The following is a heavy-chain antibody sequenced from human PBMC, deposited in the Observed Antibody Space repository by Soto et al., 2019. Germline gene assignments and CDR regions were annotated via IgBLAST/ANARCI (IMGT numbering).Heavy chain of an antibody. V-gene: IGHV2-5*02. CDR1: GFSVSTSAVG. CDR2: INLDDDK. Sequence: QITLKESGPTLAKPTQTLTLTCTLSGFSVSTSAVGVGWIRQPPGKALEWLALINLDDDKRYSPSLNRRLTITKDTSKNQVVLTMNNMDPVDTATYYCAHRRDCSSASCFFDYWGQGTLVTVSS. CDR3: AHRRDCSSASCFFDY. D-gene: IGHD2-2*01. J-gene: IGHJ4*02.